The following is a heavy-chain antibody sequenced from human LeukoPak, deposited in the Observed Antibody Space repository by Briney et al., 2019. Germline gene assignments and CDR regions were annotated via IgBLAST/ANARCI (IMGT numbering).Heavy chain of an antibody. Sequence: GGSLRLSCAASGFTFSSYWMSWVRQAPGEGLEWVSAISGGGATSYYADSVEGRFTISRDNSKNTLYLQMNSLRAEDTAVYYCARDKGTTCIDNWGQGALVTVSS. V-gene: IGHV3-23*01. D-gene: IGHD4-17*01. J-gene: IGHJ4*02. CDR2: ISGGGATS. CDR3: ARDKGTTCIDN. CDR1: GFTFSSYW.